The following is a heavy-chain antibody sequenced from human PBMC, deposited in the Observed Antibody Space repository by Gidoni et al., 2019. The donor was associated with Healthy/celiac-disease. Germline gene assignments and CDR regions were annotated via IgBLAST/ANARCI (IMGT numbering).Heavy chain of an antibody. J-gene: IGHJ6*02. Sequence: EVQLLESGGGLVQPGGSLRLSCAASGFPFSSYAMRWVRQAPGKGLEWVSAISGSGGSTYYADSVKGRFTISRDNSKNTLYLQMNSLRAEDTAVYYCAKGREATMVRGVYYYYGMDVWGQGTTVTVSS. V-gene: IGHV3-23*01. CDR1: GFPFSSYA. D-gene: IGHD3-10*01. CDR2: ISGSGGST. CDR3: AKGREATMVRGVYYYYGMDV.